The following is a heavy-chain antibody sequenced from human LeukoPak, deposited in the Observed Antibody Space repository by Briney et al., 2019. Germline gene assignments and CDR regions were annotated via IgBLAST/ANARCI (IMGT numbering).Heavy chain of an antibody. Sequence: SETLSLTCTVSGGSISSYYWSWIRQPPGQGLEWIGYIYYSGSTNYNPSLKSRVTISVDTSKNQFSLKLSSVTAADTAVYYCARSDGILTGYYHLWGQGTLVTVSS. CDR3: ARSDGILTGYYHL. V-gene: IGHV4-59*01. CDR1: GGSISSYY. J-gene: IGHJ5*02. D-gene: IGHD3-9*01. CDR2: IYYSGST.